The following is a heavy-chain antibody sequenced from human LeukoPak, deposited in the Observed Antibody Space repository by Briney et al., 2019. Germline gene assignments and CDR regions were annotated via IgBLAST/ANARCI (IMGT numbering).Heavy chain of an antibody. Sequence: SETLSLTCGVSGGSISNTNWWTWVRQPPGKGLEWIGEVNLQGSTNYNPSLKSRVAISVDKSENHISLKLTSVTAADTAVYFCARYSGIWRWFDPWGQGTLVTVSS. CDR3: ARYSGIWRWFDP. V-gene: IGHV4-4*02. CDR2: VNLQGST. CDR1: GGSISNTNW. D-gene: IGHD6-13*01. J-gene: IGHJ5*02.